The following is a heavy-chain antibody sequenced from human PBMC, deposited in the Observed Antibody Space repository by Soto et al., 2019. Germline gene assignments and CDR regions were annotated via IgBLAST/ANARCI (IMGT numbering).Heavy chain of an antibody. Sequence: GGSLRLSCAASGFTFSNAWMNWVRQAPGKGLEWVGRIKSKTDGGTTDYAAPVKGRFTISRDDSKNTLYLQMNSLKTEDTAVYYCTLILRTWILSRAFDIWGQGTMVTVSS. CDR2: IKSKTDGGTT. CDR3: TLILRTWILSRAFDI. V-gene: IGHV3-15*07. CDR1: GFTFSNAW. J-gene: IGHJ3*02. D-gene: IGHD2-2*03.